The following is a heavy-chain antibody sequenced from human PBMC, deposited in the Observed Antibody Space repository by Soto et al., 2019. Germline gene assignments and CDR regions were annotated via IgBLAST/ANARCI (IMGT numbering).Heavy chain of an antibody. D-gene: IGHD6-13*01. CDR3: ARARQQPPPYYYYMDV. Sequence: ASVKVSCKASGYTFTSYGISWVRQAPGQGLEWMGWISAYNGNTNYAQKLQGRVTMTTDTSTSTAYMELRSLRSDDTAVYYCARARQQPPPYYYYMDVWGKGTTVTVSS. V-gene: IGHV1-18*01. CDR1: GYTFTSYG. CDR2: ISAYNGNT. J-gene: IGHJ6*03.